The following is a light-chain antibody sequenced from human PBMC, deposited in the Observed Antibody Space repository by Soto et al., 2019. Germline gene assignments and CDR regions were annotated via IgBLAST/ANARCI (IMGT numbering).Light chain of an antibody. CDR3: AAWDDSLNGFNWV. CDR1: SSNIGSNT. V-gene: IGLV1-44*01. J-gene: IGLJ3*02. Sequence: QSVLTQPPSASGTPGQRVTISCSGSSSNIGSNTVNWYQQLPGTAPKLLIYSNNQRPSGVPDRFSGSKSGTSASLAISGLQSEDEADYYCAAWDDSLNGFNWVSGEGTKL. CDR2: SNN.